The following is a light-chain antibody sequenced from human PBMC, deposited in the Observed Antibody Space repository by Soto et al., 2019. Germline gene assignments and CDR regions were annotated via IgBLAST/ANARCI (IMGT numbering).Light chain of an antibody. CDR1: SRDIGAYIY. J-gene: IGLJ2*01. V-gene: IGLV2-8*01. Sequence: QSALTQPPSASGSPGQSVAISCTGTSRDIGAYIYVSWYQQHPGKAPKLVIYEISKRPSGVPDRFSGSKSGNTASLTVSGLQVEDEADYYCSIYAGGNSVIFGGGTKLTVL. CDR2: EIS. CDR3: SIYAGGNSVI.